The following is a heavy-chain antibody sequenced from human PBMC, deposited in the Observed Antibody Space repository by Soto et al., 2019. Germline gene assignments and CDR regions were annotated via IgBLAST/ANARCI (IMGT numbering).Heavy chain of an antibody. CDR3: ARSNLGGFNYGYI. CDR2: IHYSGNT. D-gene: IGHD5-18*01. CDR1: GGSVSNKTYY. V-gene: IGHV4-61*03. J-gene: IGHJ4*02. Sequence: SETLSLTCSVSGGSVSNKTYYWSWIRQSPGKGLEWIGYIHYSGNTMYNPSLESRVTMSVDTSKNHFSLQVTSVTAADTAVYFCARSNLGGFNYGYIWGQGIQVTVSS.